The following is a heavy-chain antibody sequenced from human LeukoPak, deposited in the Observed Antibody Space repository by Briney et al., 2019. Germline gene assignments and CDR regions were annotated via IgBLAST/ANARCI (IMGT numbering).Heavy chain of an antibody. D-gene: IGHD6-19*01. J-gene: IGHJ5*02. CDR3: ARDWGSSGWYNWFDP. CDR2: ISHDGGVK. V-gene: IGHV3-30*03. CDR1: GFTFSSYS. Sequence: GGSLRLSCAASGFTFSSYSMNWVRQAPDKGLEWVAMISHDGGVKYYGDSVKGRLTISRDNSENTLYLQMNSLRVEDTAVYYCARDWGSSGWYNWFDPWGQGTLVTVSS.